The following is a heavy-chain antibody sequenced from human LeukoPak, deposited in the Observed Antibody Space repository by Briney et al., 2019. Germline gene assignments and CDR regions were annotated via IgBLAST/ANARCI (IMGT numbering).Heavy chain of an antibody. CDR2: INSDGSST. CDR3: ARRSSSAYIDY. CDR1: GFTFSSYW. D-gene: IGHD2-2*01. Sequence: GGSLRLSCAASGFTFSSYWMSWVRQAPGKGLVWVSRINSDGSSTSYADSVKGRFTISRDNAKNTLYLQMNSLRAEDTAIYYCARRSSSAYIDYWGQGTLVTVSS. V-gene: IGHV3-74*01. J-gene: IGHJ4*02.